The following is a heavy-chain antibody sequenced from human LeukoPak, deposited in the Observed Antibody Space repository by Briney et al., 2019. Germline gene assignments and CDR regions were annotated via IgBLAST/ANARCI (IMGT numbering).Heavy chain of an antibody. CDR2: IIPIFGTA. D-gene: IGHD3-10*01. Sequence: SVKVSCKASGYTFTSYGISWVRQAPGQGLEWMGGIIPIFGTANYAQKFQGRVTITADESTSTAYMELSSLRSEDTAVYYCARDHYYGKGLDLLHWGQGTLVTVSS. J-gene: IGHJ1*01. CDR3: ARDHYYGKGLDLLH. CDR1: GYTFTSYG. V-gene: IGHV1-69*13.